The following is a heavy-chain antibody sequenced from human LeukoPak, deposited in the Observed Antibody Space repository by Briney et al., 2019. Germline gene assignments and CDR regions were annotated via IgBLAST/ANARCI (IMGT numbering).Heavy chain of an antibody. CDR2: FHYSGTT. V-gene: IGHV4-59*01. D-gene: IGHD6-19*01. CDR1: GGSISSYY. J-gene: IGHJ4*02. CDR3: ASGGWQWLID. Sequence: SETLSLTCTVSGGSISSYYWSWIRQPSGKGLEWIGYFHYSGTTNSNPSLKSRVSISIDTSKNQLSLKLTSVTAADTAMYYCASGGWQWLIDWGQGTLVTVSS.